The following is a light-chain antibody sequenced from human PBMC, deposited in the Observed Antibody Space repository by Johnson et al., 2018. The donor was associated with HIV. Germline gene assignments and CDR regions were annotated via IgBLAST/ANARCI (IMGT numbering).Light chain of an antibody. Sequence: QAVLTQPPSVSAAPGQKVTISCSGNTSNIGSNSVSWYQHLPGIAPKLLVYDNNKRPSGIPDRFSGSKSGTSATLGITGLQTGDEADYYCGTWDSSLSAEVFGTGTKVTVL. V-gene: IGLV1-51*01. J-gene: IGLJ1*01. CDR2: DNN. CDR1: TSNIGSNS. CDR3: GTWDSSLSAEV.